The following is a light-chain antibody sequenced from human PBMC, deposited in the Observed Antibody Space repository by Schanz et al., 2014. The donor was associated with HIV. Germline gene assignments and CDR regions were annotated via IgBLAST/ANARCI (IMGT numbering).Light chain of an antibody. CDR1: SSNIGSNT. CDR2: SNN. Sequence: QSVLTQPPSASGTPGQRVTMSCSGGSSNIGSNTVNWYQQLPGTAPKLLFYSNNQRPSGVPDRFSGSKSGNTASLTISGLQAEDEADYYCGSYTSSNTYVFGTGTKVTVL. V-gene: IGLV1-44*01. J-gene: IGLJ1*01. CDR3: GSYTSSNTYV.